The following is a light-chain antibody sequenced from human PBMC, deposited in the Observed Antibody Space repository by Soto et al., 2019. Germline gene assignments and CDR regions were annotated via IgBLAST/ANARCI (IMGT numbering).Light chain of an antibody. V-gene: IGKV3-15*01. CDR1: QGIGST. CDR2: DAS. J-gene: IGKJ4*01. CDR3: QRYNRWPLS. Sequence: EIVMTQSPATLSVSPGERATLSCRASQGIGSTLAWYQQKPGQTPKLLIFDASTRATGVPARFSGGGSGTEVTLNSNRLQCEDLGVYYCQRYNRWPLSCGGGTKVEIK.